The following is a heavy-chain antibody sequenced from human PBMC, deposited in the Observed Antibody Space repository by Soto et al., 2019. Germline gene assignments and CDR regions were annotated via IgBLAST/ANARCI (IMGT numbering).Heavy chain of an antibody. D-gene: IGHD3-9*01. J-gene: IGHJ5*02. Sequence: SVKVSCKASGGTFSSYAISWVRQAPGQGLEWMGGIIPIFGTANYAQKFQGRVTITADESTSTAYMELSSLRSEDTAVYYCARGYFTPDNWFDPWGQGTLVTVSS. CDR2: IIPIFGTA. V-gene: IGHV1-69*13. CDR3: ARGYFTPDNWFDP. CDR1: GGTFSSYA.